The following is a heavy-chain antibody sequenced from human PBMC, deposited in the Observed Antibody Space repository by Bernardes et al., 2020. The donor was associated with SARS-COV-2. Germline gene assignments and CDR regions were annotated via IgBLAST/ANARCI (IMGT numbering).Heavy chain of an antibody. CDR1: GFTFSSYA. V-gene: IGHV3-23*01. D-gene: IGHD1-26*01. CDR3: AKEETRYSGSYPRGENWFDP. CDR2: ISGSGGST. Sequence: GSLRLSCAASGFTFSSYAMSWVRQAPGKGLEWVSAISGSGGSTYYADSVKGRFTISRDNSKNTLYLQMNSLRAEDTAVYYCAKEETRYSGSYPRGENWFDPWGQGTLVTVSS. J-gene: IGHJ5*02.